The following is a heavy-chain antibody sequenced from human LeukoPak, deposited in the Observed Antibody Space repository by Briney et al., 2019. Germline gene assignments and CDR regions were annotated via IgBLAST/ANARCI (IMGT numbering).Heavy chain of an antibody. CDR1: GFTFSSYA. CDR3: ARGVSTVY. CDR2: ISSSGGTT. Sequence: GGSLRLSCVASGFTFSSYAMHWVRQAPGEGLEYVAVISSSGGTTYYANSVKGRFAISRDNSKKTLYLQMGSLRPEDMAVYYCARGVSTVYWGQGTLVTVSS. V-gene: IGHV3-64*01. J-gene: IGHJ4*02. D-gene: IGHD4-11*01.